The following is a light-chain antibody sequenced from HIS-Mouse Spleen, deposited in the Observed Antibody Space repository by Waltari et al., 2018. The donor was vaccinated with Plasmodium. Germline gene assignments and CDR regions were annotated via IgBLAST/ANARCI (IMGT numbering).Light chain of an antibody. CDR1: QDISNY. CDR2: YAS. J-gene: IGKJ2*01. Sequence: DIQMTQSPSSLSASVGDRVTITCQASQDISNYLNWYQQKPGKAPTLLIYYASNLETGVPSRFSGSGSGTDFTFTISSLQPEDIATYYCQQYDNLPPYTFGQGTKLEIK. V-gene: IGKV1-33*01. CDR3: QQYDNLPPYT.